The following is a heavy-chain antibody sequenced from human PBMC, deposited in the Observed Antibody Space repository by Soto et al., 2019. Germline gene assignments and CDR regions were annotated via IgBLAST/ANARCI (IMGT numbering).Heavy chain of an antibody. J-gene: IGHJ4*02. CDR2: MNPNSGNT. CDR1: GYTFTSYD. CDR3: ARGVDCSSTSCYAYRFGY. V-gene: IGHV1-8*01. Sequence: ASVKDSCKASGYTFTSYDINWVRQATGQGREWMGWMNPNSGNTGYAQKFQGRVTTTRNTPISTAYMELSSLRSEDTAVYYCARGVDCSSTSCYAYRFGYWGPGTLVTVSS. D-gene: IGHD2-2*01.